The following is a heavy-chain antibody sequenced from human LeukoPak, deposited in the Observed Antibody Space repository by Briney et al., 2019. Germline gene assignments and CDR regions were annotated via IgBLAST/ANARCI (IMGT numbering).Heavy chain of an antibody. J-gene: IGHJ4*02. CDR2: ISAYNGNT. V-gene: IGHV1-18*01. CDR1: GYTFSNYA. D-gene: IGHD5-18*01. CDR3: ARAGRVQLWLSYFDY. Sequence: ASMKVSCKASGYTFSNYAFSWVRQAPGQGLEWMGWISAYNGNTNYAQKFQGRVTMTTDTSTSTAYMELRSLRSDDTAVFYCARAGRVQLWLSYFDYWGQGTLVTVSS.